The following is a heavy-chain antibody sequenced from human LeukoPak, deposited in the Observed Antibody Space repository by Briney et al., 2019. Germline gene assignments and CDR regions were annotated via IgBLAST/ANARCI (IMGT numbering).Heavy chain of an antibody. CDR2: INHSGST. V-gene: IGHV4-34*01. J-gene: IGHJ4*02. Sequence: SETLSLTCAVYGGSFSGYYWSWIRQPPGKGLEWIGEINHSGSTNYNPSLKSRVTISVDTSKNQFSLKLSSVIAADTAVYYCARGRGDYVFDWGQGTLVTVSS. CDR1: GGSFSGYY. D-gene: IGHD4-17*01. CDR3: ARGRGDYVFD.